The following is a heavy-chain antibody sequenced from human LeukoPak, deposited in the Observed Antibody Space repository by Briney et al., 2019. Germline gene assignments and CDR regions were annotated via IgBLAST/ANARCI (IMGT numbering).Heavy chain of an antibody. Sequence: GASVKVSCKASGYTFTSYDINWVRQATGQGLEWTGWMNPNSGNTGYAQKFQGRVTITRNTSISTAYMELSSLRSEDTAVYYCARGRGRFLEPDAFDIWGQGTMVTVSS. CDR2: MNPNSGNT. CDR3: ARGRGRFLEPDAFDI. CDR1: GYTFTSYD. J-gene: IGHJ3*02. D-gene: IGHD3-3*01. V-gene: IGHV1-8*03.